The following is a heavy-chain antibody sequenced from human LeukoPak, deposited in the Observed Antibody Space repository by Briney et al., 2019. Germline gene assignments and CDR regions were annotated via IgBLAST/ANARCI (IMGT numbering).Heavy chain of an antibody. V-gene: IGHV1-69*01. D-gene: IGHD3-9*01. CDR3: ARVISRDYDILTGYDY. CDR2: IIPIFGTA. Sequence: ASVKVSCKASGYTFTSYAMNWVRQAPGQGLEWMGGIIPIFGTANYAQKFQGRVTITADESTSTAYMELSSLRSEDTAVYYCARVISRDYDILTGYDYWGQGTLVTVSS. J-gene: IGHJ4*02. CDR1: GYTFTSYA.